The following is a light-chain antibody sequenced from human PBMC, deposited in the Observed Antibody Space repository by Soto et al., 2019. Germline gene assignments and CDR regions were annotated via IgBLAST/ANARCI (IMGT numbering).Light chain of an antibody. Sequence: IVMTQSPASLSVSPRETATLSCRASQSINRYLAWYQHKPGQAPRLLIHGASSRATGIPDRFSGSGSGTDFTLTISRLEPEDFAVYYCQQYGSSLTFGQGTRLEIK. CDR1: QSINRY. CDR3: QQYGSSLT. CDR2: GAS. V-gene: IGKV3-20*01. J-gene: IGKJ5*01.